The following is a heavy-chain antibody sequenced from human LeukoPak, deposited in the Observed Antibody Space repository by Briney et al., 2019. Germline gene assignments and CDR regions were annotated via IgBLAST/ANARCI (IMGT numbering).Heavy chain of an antibody. CDR3: AKVPQRQYYDILTGYYPDYYYGMDV. CDR1: GFTFSSYG. V-gene: IGHV3-30*18. D-gene: IGHD3-9*01. CDR2: ISYDGSNK. Sequence: PGGSLRLSCAASGFTFSSYGMHWVRQAPGKGLEWVAVISYDGSNKYYADSVKGRFTISRDNSKNTLYLQMNSLRAEDTAVYYCAKVPQRQYYDILTGYYPDYYYGMDVWGKGTTVTVSS. J-gene: IGHJ6*04.